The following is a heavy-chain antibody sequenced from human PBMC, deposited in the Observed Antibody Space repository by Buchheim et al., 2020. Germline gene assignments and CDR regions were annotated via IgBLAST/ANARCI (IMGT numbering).Heavy chain of an antibody. V-gene: IGHV3-23*04. J-gene: IGHJ5*02. CDR3: AKGPWLIQYNWFDP. CDR2: ISGGGGST. Sequence: EVQLVESGGGLVQPGGSLRLSCVASGFTFSSYAMSWVRQAPGKGLEWVSVISGGGGSTSYADSVRGRFTFSRDNSKNTLYLPMNSLRADDTAVYYCAKGPWLIQYNWFDPWGQGTL. CDR1: GFTFSSYA. D-gene: IGHD3-9*01.